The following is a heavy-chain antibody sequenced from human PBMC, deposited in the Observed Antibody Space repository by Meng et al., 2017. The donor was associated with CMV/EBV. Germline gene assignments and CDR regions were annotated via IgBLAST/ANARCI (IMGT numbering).Heavy chain of an antibody. Sequence: GGPLRLSCAASGFTFSSYSMNWVRQAPGKGLEWVSSISSSSSYIYYADSVKGRFTISRDNAKNSLYLQMNSLRAEDTAVYYCARLGGDIVLMNAWGQGTLVTVSS. V-gene: IGHV3-21*01. CDR3: ARLGGDIVLMNA. J-gene: IGHJ5*02. D-gene: IGHD2-8*01. CDR1: GFTFSSYS. CDR2: ISSSSSYI.